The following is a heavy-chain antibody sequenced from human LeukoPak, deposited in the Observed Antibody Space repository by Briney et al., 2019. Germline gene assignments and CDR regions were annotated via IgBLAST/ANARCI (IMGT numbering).Heavy chain of an antibody. V-gene: IGHV4-34*01. D-gene: IGHD6-19*01. CDR2: INHSGST. J-gene: IGHJ4*02. Sequence: SETLSLTCAVYGGSFSGYYWSWIRQPPGKGLEWIGEINHSGSTNYNPSLKSRVTISVDTSKNQFSLKLSSVTAADTAMYYCARGGIAVAGEHDYWGQGTLVTDSS. CDR3: ARGGIAVAGEHDY. CDR1: GGSFSGYY.